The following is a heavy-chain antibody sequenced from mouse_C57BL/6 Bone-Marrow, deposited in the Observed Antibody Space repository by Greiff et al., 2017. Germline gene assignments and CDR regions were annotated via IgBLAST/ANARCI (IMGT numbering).Heavy chain of an antibody. CDR2: IEPENGDT. V-gene: IGHV14-4*01. J-gene: IGHJ2*01. CDR3: TTYATTVAYYFDY. Sequence: VQLQQSGAELVRPGASVKLSCTASGFNIKDDYMHWVKQRTEQGLEWIGWIEPENGDTEYASKFQGKATINADTSSNTAYLQLSSLTSEDTAFYYCTTYATTVAYYFDYWGQGTTLTVSS. CDR1: GFNIKDDY. D-gene: IGHD1-1*01.